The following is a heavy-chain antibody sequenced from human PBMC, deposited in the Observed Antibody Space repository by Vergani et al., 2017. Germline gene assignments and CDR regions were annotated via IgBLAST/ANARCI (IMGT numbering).Heavy chain of an antibody. CDR1: GFTFSSYA. Sequence: EVQLLESGGGLVQPGGSLRLSCAASGFTFSSYAMSWVRQAPGKGLEWVSAISGSGGITYYADSVKGRFTISRDNSKNTLYLQMNSLRAEDTAVYYCAKDVVVVVAATKYDYYYYMDVWGKGTTVTVSS. D-gene: IGHD2-15*01. V-gene: IGHV3-23*01. CDR3: AKDVVVVVAATKYDYYYYMDV. CDR2: ISGSGGIT. J-gene: IGHJ6*03.